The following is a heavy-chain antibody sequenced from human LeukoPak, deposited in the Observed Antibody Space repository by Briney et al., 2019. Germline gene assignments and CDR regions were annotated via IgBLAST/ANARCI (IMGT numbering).Heavy chain of an antibody. Sequence: GGSLRLSCAASGFTFSSYDMSWVRQAPGKGLEWVSAISGSGGSTYYADSVKGRFTISRDNSENTLYLQMNSLRAEDTAVYYCAKDHAATHYYFDYRGQGTLVTVSS. V-gene: IGHV3-23*01. CDR3: AKDHAATHYYFDY. J-gene: IGHJ4*02. CDR1: GFTFSSYD. D-gene: IGHD6-13*01. CDR2: ISGSGGST.